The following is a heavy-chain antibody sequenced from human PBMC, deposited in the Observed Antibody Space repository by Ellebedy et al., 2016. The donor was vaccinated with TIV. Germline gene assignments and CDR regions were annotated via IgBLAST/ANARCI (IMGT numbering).Heavy chain of an antibody. CDR2: IYYSGST. D-gene: IGHD4-17*01. CDR1: GDSIGRYF. Sequence: MPGGSLRLSCVVSGDSIGRYFWNWIRQPPGKGLEWLGYIYYSGSTTYNPSLKSRVTMSVNTSKNQFSLKLSSVTAADTAVYYCARRLHYGDWYFDLWGRGTLVTVSS. J-gene: IGHJ2*01. CDR3: ARRLHYGDWYFDL. V-gene: IGHV4-59*01.